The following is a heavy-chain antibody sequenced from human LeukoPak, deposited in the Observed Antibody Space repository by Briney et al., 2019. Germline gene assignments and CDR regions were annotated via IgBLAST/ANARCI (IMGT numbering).Heavy chain of an antibody. CDR3: ARGGREDGYENFDY. J-gene: IGHJ4*02. D-gene: IGHD5-24*01. CDR1: GGSISSYY. CDR2: IYTSGST. V-gene: IGHV4-4*07. Sequence: SETLSLTCTVSGGSISSYYWSWIRQPAGEGLEWIGRIYTSGSTNYNPSLKSRVTISVDTSKNQFSLKLSSVTAADTAVYYCARGGREDGYENFDYWGQGTLVTVSS.